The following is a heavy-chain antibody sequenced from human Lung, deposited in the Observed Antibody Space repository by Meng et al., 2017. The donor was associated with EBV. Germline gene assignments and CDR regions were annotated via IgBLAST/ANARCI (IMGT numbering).Heavy chain of an antibody. Sequence: EVQLVESGGALVQPGGSLRLSCAASGFTFRTYWMHWVRQAPGKGLVWVSRINTDGSVINYADSVKGRFTISRDNAKNTVYLQMNNLRAEDTAVYYCAKDCFGDKDSWGQGTLVTVSS. J-gene: IGHJ4*02. D-gene: IGHD2-21*01. CDR3: AKDCFGDKDS. CDR1: GFTFRTYW. CDR2: INTDGSVI. V-gene: IGHV3-74*01.